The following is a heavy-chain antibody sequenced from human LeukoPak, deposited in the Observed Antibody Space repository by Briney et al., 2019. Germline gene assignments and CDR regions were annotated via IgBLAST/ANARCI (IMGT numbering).Heavy chain of an antibody. V-gene: IGHV3-53*01. CDR3: AGHQRDSSAYYYMDY. CDR1: GFTFSSTY. CDR2: IYSGGRT. J-gene: IGHJ4*02. Sequence: GGSLRLSCAASGFTFSSTYMSWVRQAPGKGLEWVSNIYSGGRTNHTDSVKGRVTISRDISKTTPYLQMNSLRAEDTAVYYCAGHQRDSSAYYYMDYWGQGTLVTVSS. D-gene: IGHD3-22*01.